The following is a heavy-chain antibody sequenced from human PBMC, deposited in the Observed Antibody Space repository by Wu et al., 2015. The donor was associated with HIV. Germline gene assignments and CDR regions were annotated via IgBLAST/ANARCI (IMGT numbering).Heavy chain of an antibody. V-gene: IGHV1-46*01. Sequence: QVRLVQSGTEVAKPGASVKISCQASGYTFSSYFMHWVRQAPGQGLEWMGIINPIGDSTTYAQKFQGRVTLTRDTSTRTGYMELRSLRSDDTAVYYCARTDIVGIPSGYWGQGTLVTVSS. J-gene: IGHJ4*02. D-gene: IGHD5-12*01. CDR3: ARTDIVGIPSGY. CDR2: INPIGDST. CDR1: GYTFSSYF.